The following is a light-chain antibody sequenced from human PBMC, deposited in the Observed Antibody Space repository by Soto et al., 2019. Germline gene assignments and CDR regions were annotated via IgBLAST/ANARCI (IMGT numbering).Light chain of an antibody. J-gene: IGKJ5*01. CDR3: QQYDSLPIT. V-gene: IGKV1-33*01. Sequence: DIQMTQSPSSLSASVGDRVTITCQASQDISNYLNWYQLKPGKAPKLLIYDASNLETGVPSRFSGSGSGTDFTFTISSLQPEDIATYYCQQYDSLPITFGQGTRLEIK. CDR2: DAS. CDR1: QDISNY.